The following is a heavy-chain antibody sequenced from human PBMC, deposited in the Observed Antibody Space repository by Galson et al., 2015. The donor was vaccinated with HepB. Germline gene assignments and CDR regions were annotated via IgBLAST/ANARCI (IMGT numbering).Heavy chain of an antibody. CDR3: ARDRDPGMGNY. CDR2: IYYSGST. D-gene: IGHD1-14*01. V-gene: IGHV4-39*07. Sequence: ETLSLTCTVSGGSISRSSYYWSWIRQPPGKRLEWIGNIYYSGSTYYNPSLKSRVTISVDTSKNQFSLKLSSVTAADTAVYYCARDRDPGMGNYWGQGTLVTVSS. J-gene: IGHJ4*02. CDR1: GGSISRSSYY.